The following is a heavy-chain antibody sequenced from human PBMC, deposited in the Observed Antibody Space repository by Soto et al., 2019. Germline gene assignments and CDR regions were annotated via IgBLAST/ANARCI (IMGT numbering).Heavy chain of an antibody. CDR2: IYYGGRT. CDR1: GDSISSGNYH. J-gene: IGHJ5*02. Sequence: PSETLSLTCAVSGDSISSGNYHWSWIRQPPGKGLEWIGYIYYGGRTYYNPSLKSRVTISVDTSKNQFSLKLSSVTAADTAVYYCARSVFPWGQGTLVTVSS. CDR3: ARSVFP. V-gene: IGHV4-31*11.